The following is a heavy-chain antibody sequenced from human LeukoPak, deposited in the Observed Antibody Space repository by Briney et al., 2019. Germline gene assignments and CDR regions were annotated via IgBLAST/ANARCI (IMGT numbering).Heavy chain of an antibody. J-gene: IGHJ3*02. CDR2: ISSGGTTI. CDR1: GFTFSSYE. CDR3: GAGRQFVGAFDI. V-gene: IGHV3-48*03. D-gene: IGHD3-10*01. Sequence: PGGSLRLSCAASGFTFSSYELYWVRQAPGKGLEWVSYISSGGTTIKYADSVKGQFTISRDDAKKSLYLQMNSLRAEDTAIYYCGAGRQFVGAFDIWGQGTLFTVSS.